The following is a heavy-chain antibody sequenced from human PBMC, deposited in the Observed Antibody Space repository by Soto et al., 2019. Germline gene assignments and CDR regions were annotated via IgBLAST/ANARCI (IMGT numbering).Heavy chain of an antibody. V-gene: IGHV4-39*01. CDR1: GGSIGSSSYY. D-gene: IGHD1-26*01. CDR3: ARHGIVGATTDRSFDY. CDR2: IYYSGST. Sequence: SETLSLTCTVSGGSIGSSSYYWGWIRQPPGKGLEWIGSIYYSGSTYYNPSLKSRVTISVDTSKNQFSLKLSSVTAADTAVYYCARHGIVGATTDRSFDYWGQGTLVTVSS. J-gene: IGHJ4*02.